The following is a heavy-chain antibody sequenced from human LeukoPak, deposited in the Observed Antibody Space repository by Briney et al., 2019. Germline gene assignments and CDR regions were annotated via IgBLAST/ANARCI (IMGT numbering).Heavy chain of an antibody. CDR1: GFTFSSYS. Sequence: GGSLRLSCAASGFTFSSYSMNWVRQAPGKGLEWVSYISSSSSTIYYADSVKGRFTISRDNAKNSLYLQMNSLRAEDTAVYYCARDQWAVGATYPRYFDYWGQGTLVTVSS. V-gene: IGHV3-48*01. D-gene: IGHD1-26*01. J-gene: IGHJ4*02. CDR3: ARDQWAVGATYPRYFDY. CDR2: ISSSSSTI.